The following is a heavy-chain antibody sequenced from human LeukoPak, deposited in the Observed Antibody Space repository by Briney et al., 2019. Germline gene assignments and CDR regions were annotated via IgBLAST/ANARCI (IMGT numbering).Heavy chain of an antibody. CDR3: ARGPGVVVVPAPEFDP. V-gene: IGHV4-31*03. Sequence: SQTLSLTCTVSGGSISSGGYYWSWIRQHPGKGLEWIGYIYYSGSTYYNPSLKSRVTISVDTSKNQFSLKLSSVTAADTAVYYCARGPGVVVVPAPEFDPWGQGTLVTVSS. D-gene: IGHD2-2*01. J-gene: IGHJ5*02. CDR1: GGSISSGGYY. CDR2: IYYSGST.